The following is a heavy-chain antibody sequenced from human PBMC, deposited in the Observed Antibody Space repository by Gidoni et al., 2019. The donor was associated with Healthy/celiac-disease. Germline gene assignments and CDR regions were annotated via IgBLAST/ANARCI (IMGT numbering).Heavy chain of an antibody. D-gene: IGHD3-10*01. J-gene: IGHJ6*02. CDR1: GGSFSGYY. CDR2: INHSGST. Sequence: QVQLQQWGSGLLKPSETMSLTCAVYGGSFSGYYWRWIRQPPGKGLWWIGEINHSGSTNYNPSLNSRVTISVDTSKNQLSLKLSSGTAADTAVYYCAREGVAGSPHGIDVWGQGTTVTVSS. CDR3: AREGVAGSPHGIDV. V-gene: IGHV4-34*01.